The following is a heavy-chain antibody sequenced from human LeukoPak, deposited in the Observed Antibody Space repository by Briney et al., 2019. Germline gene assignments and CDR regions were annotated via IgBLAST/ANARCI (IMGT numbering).Heavy chain of an antibody. CDR2: ISYSGST. V-gene: IGHV4-39*07. CDR3: AGLGVMVLVYQFEY. Sequence: SETLSLTCAVSGGSITSSKYFWGWIRQPPGKELELIGIISYSGSTDYNPSLKSRVTISTDTSKNQFSLKLTSVTAADTAVYCCAGLGVMVLVYQFEYWGRGTPVTVSS. J-gene: IGHJ4*02. CDR1: GGSITSSKYF. D-gene: IGHD2-8*01.